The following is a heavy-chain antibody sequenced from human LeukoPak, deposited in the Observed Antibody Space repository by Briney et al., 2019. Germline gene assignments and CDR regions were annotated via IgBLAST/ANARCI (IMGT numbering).Heavy chain of an antibody. V-gene: IGHV3-48*01. CDR2: TSSSSSTK. CDR1: GFTFGAYS. J-gene: IGHJ6*02. Sequence: GGSLRLSCAASGFTFGAYSMNWVRQAPGKGLEWVSYTSSSSSTKYYADSVKGRFTISRDNSKNTLYLQMNSLSAEDTAVYYCARDWSSKYPFYYGMDVWGQGTTVTVSS. D-gene: IGHD4-11*01. CDR3: ARDWSSKYPFYYGMDV.